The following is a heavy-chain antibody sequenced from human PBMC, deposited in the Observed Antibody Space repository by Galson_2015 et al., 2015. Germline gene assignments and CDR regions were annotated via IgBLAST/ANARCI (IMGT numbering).Heavy chain of an antibody. D-gene: IGHD1-7*01. V-gene: IGHV3-23*01. CDR1: GFTFSSYA. CDR3: AKDGSAYKELELMYYGMDV. J-gene: IGHJ6*02. Sequence: SLRLSCAASGFTFSSYAMSWVRQAPGKGLEWVSAISGSGGSTYYADSVKGRFTISRDNSKNTLYLQMNSLRAEDTAVYYCAKDGSAYKELELMYYGMDVWGQGTTVTVSS. CDR2: ISGSGGST.